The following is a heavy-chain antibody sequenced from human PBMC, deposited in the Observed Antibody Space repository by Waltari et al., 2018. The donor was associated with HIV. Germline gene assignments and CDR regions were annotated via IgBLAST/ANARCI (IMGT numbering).Heavy chain of an antibody. V-gene: IGHV1-2*02. CDR3: AREYYFDNSAFYRGIHYYFDS. J-gene: IGHJ4*02. CDR1: GYTFSDPF. CDR2: KNPNNGGT. Sequence: QVHLVQSGAEVKKPGASVKVSCKASGYTFSDPFLHWVRPAPGQGLAGRGLKNPNNGGTNYAQKFQGRGTMARDTSINTAYMELSRLTSDDTAVYYCAREYYFDNSAFYRGIHYYFDSWGQGTLVTVSS. D-gene: IGHD3-22*01.